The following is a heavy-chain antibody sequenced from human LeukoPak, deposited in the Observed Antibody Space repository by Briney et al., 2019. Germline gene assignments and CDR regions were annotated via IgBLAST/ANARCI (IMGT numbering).Heavy chain of an antibody. CDR3: ASIDATPI. J-gene: IGHJ4*02. CDR1: GFTFSTYV. Sequence: PGGSLRLSCAASGFTFSTYVMHWVRQAPGKGLEFVAATNDNGDRTFYPISVIGRFIISRDNSKNTLYLQMGSLRPEDTAVYFCASIDATPIWGQGTLVSVSS. D-gene: IGHD1-26*01. CDR2: TNDNGDRT. V-gene: IGHV3-64*01.